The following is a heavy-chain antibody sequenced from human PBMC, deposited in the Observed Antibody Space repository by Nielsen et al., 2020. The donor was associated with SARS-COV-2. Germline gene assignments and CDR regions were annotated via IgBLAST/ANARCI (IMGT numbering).Heavy chain of an antibody. V-gene: IGHV4-39*07. CDR1: GGSISSSSYY. CDR2: IYYSGST. Sequence: SETLSLTCTVSGGSISSSSYYWGWIRQPPGKGLEWIGSIYYSGSTNYNPSLKSRVTISVDTSKNQFSLKLSSVTAADTAVYYCARSYGDYVPFDYWGQGTLVTVSS. CDR3: ARSYGDYVPFDY. D-gene: IGHD4-17*01. J-gene: IGHJ4*02.